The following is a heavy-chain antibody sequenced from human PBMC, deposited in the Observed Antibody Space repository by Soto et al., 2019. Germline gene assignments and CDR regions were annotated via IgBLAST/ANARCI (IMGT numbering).Heavy chain of an antibody. D-gene: IGHD3-22*01. CDR3: ARGPFYENSHFDF. Sequence: ASVKVSCTGSGYTVTGYYMHWVRQAPGQGLEWMGWINPNSGVTHFAQKFQGRVTLTRDTSISTTYMELSSLRSDDTAVYYCARGPFYENSHFDFWGQGTLVTVSS. J-gene: IGHJ4*02. CDR1: GYTVTGYY. V-gene: IGHV1-2*02. CDR2: INPNSGVT.